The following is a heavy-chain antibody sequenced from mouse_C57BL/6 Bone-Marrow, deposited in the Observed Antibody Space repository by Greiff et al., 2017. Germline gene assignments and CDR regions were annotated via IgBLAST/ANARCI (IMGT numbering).Heavy chain of an antibody. V-gene: IGHV1-7*01. CDR3: ARKGKYYYCSRDWFAY. D-gene: IGHD1-1*01. CDR1: GYTFTSYW. J-gene: IGHJ3*01. CDR2: INPSSGYT. Sequence: QVQLQQPGAELAKPGASVKLSCKASGYTFTSYWMHWVKQRPGQGLEWIGYINPSSGYTKYNQKFKDKDTLTADKSSSTACMQLSSLTYEDSSVYYCARKGKYYYCSRDWFAYWGQGTLVTVSA.